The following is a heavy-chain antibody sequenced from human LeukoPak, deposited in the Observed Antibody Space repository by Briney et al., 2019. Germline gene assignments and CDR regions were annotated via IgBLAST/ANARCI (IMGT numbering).Heavy chain of an antibody. CDR3: AKRATVTTADY. V-gene: IGHV3-23*01. CDR1: GFTFSNFA. CDR2: IISSGDST. Sequence: QPGGSLRLSCAASGFTFSNFALSWVRQAPGKGLEWVSSIISSGDSTYYADYVEGRFTISRDNSKNTMYLQMSSLRAEDTAIYYCAKRATVTTADYWGQGTLVTVSS. J-gene: IGHJ4*02. D-gene: IGHD4-17*01.